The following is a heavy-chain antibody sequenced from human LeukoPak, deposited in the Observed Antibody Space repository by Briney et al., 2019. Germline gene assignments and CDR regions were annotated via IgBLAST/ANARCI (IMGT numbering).Heavy chain of an antibody. CDR1: GGSISDYY. V-gene: IGHV4-59*01. CDR3: AGEDYFDSSGYASWRFDI. CDR2: IYYSGNT. Sequence: PSETLSLTCTVSGGSISDYYWTWLRQPPGKGLEWIGHIYYSGNTIYNPSLKSRVTISVDTSKNQFSLKLTSVTTADTAVYYCAGEDYFDSSGYASWRFDIWGQGTMVTVSS. D-gene: IGHD3-22*01. J-gene: IGHJ3*02.